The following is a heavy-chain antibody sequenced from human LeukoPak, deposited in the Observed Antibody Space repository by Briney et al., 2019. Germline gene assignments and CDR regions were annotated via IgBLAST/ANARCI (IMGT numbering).Heavy chain of an antibody. D-gene: IGHD3-16*02. V-gene: IGHV1-18*01. CDR1: GYTFTSYG. CDR3: ARDAPGDYGWGSYRYFDY. CDR2: ISAYNGNT. Sequence: ASVKVSCKASGYTFTSYGISWVRQAPGQGLEWMGWISAYNGNTNYAQKLQGRVTMTTDTSTSTAYMELRSLRSDDTAVYYCARDAPGDYGWGSYRYFDYWGQGTLVTVSS. J-gene: IGHJ4*02.